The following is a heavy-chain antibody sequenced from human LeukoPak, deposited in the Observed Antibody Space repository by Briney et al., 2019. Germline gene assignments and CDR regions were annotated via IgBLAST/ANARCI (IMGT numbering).Heavy chain of an antibody. J-gene: IGHJ4*02. Sequence: SETLSLTCTVSGGSISSYYWSWIRQPPGKGLEWIGYIYYSGITNYNPSLKSRVTISVDKSKNQFSLKLSSVTAADTAVYYCARYDVGWYYFDYWGQGTLVTVSS. CDR1: GGSISSYY. D-gene: IGHD6-19*01. CDR3: ARYDVGWYYFDY. V-gene: IGHV4-59*12. CDR2: IYYSGIT.